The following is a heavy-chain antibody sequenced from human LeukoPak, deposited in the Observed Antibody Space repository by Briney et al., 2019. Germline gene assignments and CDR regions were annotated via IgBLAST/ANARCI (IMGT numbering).Heavy chain of an antibody. D-gene: IGHD2-15*01. CDR1: GGAISSNY. J-gene: IGHJ5*02. CDR3: ARLVYSLDGSGYNWFDP. Sequence: SETLSLTCAVSGGAISSNYWSWIRQPPGKGLEWIGYIHTSGSTNYIPSLKSRVTKSVDTSKNQFSLKLSSVTAANTAVYYCARLVYSLDGSGYNWFDPWGQGTLVTVSS. V-gene: IGHV4-4*09. CDR2: IHTSGST.